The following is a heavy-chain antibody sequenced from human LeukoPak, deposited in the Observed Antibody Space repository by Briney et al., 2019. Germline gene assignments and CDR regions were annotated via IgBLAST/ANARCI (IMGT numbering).Heavy chain of an antibody. CDR2: IIPIFGTA. V-gene: IGHV1-69*05. D-gene: IGHD3-3*01. Sequence: SVKVSCKASGGTFSSYAISWVRQAPGQGLEWMGRIIPIFGTANYAQKFQGRVTITTDESTSTAYMELSSLRSEDTAVYYCARGRITIFGVVIIPYYYMDVWGKGTTVTVSS. J-gene: IGHJ6*03. CDR1: GGTFSSYA. CDR3: ARGRITIFGVVIIPYYYMDV.